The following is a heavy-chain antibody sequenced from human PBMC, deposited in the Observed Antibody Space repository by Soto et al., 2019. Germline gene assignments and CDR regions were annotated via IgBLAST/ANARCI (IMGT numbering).Heavy chain of an antibody. V-gene: IGHV5-51*01. Sequence: PGESLKISCKGSGYSFTSYWIGWVRQMPGKGLEWMGIIYPGDSDTGYSPSFQGQVTISADKSISTAYLQWSSLKASDTAMYYCARGRVTIFGVVTPNWFDPWGQGTLVTVSS. D-gene: IGHD3-3*01. CDR1: GYSFTSYW. CDR2: IYPGDSDT. CDR3: ARGRVTIFGVVTPNWFDP. J-gene: IGHJ5*02.